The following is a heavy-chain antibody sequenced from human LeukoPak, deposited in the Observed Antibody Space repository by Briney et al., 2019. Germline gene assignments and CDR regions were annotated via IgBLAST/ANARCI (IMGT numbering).Heavy chain of an antibody. D-gene: IGHD3-22*01. CDR3: AKVYDSSGYYYGD. Sequence: PGGSLRLSWAASGFTFSSYAMTWVRQAPGKGLEWVSIISGSSGNKYSADSVKGRFTISRDNSKNTLYLQMNSLRAEDTAVYYCAKVYDSSGYYYGDWGQGTLVTVSS. CDR1: GFTFSSYA. J-gene: IGHJ4*02. V-gene: IGHV3-23*01. CDR2: ISGSSGNK.